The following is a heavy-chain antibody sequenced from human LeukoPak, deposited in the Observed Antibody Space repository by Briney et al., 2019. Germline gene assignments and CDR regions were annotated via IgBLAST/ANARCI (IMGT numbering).Heavy chain of an antibody. V-gene: IGHV1-8*01. J-gene: IGHJ4*02. CDR2: MTPNSGNT. CDR3: ARAGDSGQLDY. Sequence: WASVKVSCKASGYTFTSYDINWVRQATGQGLEWMGWMTPNSGNTGYPQKFQGRLTMTRSTSISTAYMELTSLRSEDTAVYYCARAGDSGQLDYWGQGTLVTVSS. CDR1: GYTFTSYD. D-gene: IGHD3-3*01.